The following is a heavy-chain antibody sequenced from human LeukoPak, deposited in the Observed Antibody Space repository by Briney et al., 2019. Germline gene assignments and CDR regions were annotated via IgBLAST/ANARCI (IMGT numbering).Heavy chain of an antibody. CDR1: GYSISSGYY. CDR2: IYHSGST. Sequence: SETLSLXCAVSGYSISSGYYWGWIRQPPGQGLEWIGSIYHSGSTYYNPSLKSRVTISVDTSKNQFSLKLSSVTAADTAVYYCATLRGEGEIDYWGQGTLVAVSS. CDR3: ATLRGEGEIDY. V-gene: IGHV4-38-2*01. J-gene: IGHJ4*02. D-gene: IGHD3-16*01.